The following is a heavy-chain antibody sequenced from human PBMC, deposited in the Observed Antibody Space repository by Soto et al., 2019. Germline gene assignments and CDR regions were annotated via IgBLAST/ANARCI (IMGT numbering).Heavy chain of an antibody. CDR1: GYTFTGYY. V-gene: IGHV1-2*02. J-gene: IGHJ4*02. D-gene: IGHD2-15*01. Sequence: ASVKVSCKASGYTFTGYYMHWVRQAPGQGLEWMGWINPNSGGTNYAQKFQGRVTMTRDTSISTAYMELSRLRSDDTAVYYCAARYCGGGSCYFDYWVQGTLVTVSS. CDR3: AARYCGGGSCYFDY. CDR2: INPNSGGT.